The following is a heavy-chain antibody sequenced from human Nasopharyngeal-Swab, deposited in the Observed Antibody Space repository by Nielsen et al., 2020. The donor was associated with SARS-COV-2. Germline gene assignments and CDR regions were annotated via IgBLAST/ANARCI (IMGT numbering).Heavy chain of an antibody. CDR3: APRVGATTGLDY. V-gene: IGHV3-23*01. CDR1: GFTFSSYA. D-gene: IGHD1-26*01. Sequence: GESLKISCAASGFTFSSYAMNWVRQAPGKGLEWVSAISGSGGVTFYADSVKGRFTISRDNSKNTLYLQMNSLRAEDTAVYYCAPRVGATTGLDYWGQGTLVTVSS. CDR2: ISGSGGVT. J-gene: IGHJ4*02.